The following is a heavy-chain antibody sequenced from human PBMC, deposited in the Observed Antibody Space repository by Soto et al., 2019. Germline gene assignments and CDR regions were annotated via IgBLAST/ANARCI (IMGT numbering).Heavy chain of an antibody. CDR1: GDTFDIYG. J-gene: IGHJ4*02. Sequence: QVQLVQSGAEVQKPGSSLKVSCKASGDTFDIYGFNWVRQAPGQGLEWLETIIPIFGTADYAQKFEGRVSITADKSTSTAYMELASLTSEDSAIYYCARGGIHFYDDSGHAFDYWGQGTLITVSS. V-gene: IGHV1-69*06. CDR2: IIPIFGTA. D-gene: IGHD3-22*01. CDR3: ARGGIHFYDDSGHAFDY.